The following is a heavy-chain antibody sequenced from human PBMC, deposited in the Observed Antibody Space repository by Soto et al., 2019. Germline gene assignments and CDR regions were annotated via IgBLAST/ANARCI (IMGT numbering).Heavy chain of an antibody. V-gene: IGHV3-23*01. CDR2: ISSNGAGT. Sequence: GGSLRLSCAASGFTFSKYAMTWARQAPGKGLEWVSAISSNGAGTYYVDSVKGRFTVSRDNAKNSLYLQMNSLRAEDTAVYYCARGDYYDSSGPFSDAFDIWGQGTMVTVSS. J-gene: IGHJ3*02. CDR1: GFTFSKYA. CDR3: ARGDYYDSSGPFSDAFDI. D-gene: IGHD3-22*01.